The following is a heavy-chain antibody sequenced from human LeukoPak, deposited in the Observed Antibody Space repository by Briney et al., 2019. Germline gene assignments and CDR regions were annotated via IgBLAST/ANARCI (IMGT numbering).Heavy chain of an antibody. V-gene: IGHV3-23*01. CDR2: ISGSGGST. CDR1: GFTFSSYA. Sequence: GGSLRLSCAASGFTFSSYAMSWVRQAPGKGLEWVSAISGSGGSTYYAVSVKGRFTISRDNSKNTLYLQMNSLRAEDTAVYYCAKDLFPGGYYDSSGYYPNYFDYWGQGTLVTVSS. J-gene: IGHJ4*02. CDR3: AKDLFPGGYYDSSGYYPNYFDY. D-gene: IGHD3-22*01.